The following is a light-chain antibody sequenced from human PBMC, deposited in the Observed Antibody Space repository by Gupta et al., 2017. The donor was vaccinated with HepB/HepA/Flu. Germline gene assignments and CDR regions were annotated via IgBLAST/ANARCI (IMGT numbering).Light chain of an antibody. CDR3: QQDDKLPWT. J-gene: IGKJ1*01. CDR2: DAS. V-gene: IGKV1-33*01. CDR1: QDISDY. Sequence: DIQMTQSPSSLSASVGDRVTITCQASQDISDYLNWYQQKPGKAPKLLIYDASNLETGVPSRFSGSGSGADYTFTISNLQPEDIATYYCQQDDKLPWTFGQGTKVEIK.